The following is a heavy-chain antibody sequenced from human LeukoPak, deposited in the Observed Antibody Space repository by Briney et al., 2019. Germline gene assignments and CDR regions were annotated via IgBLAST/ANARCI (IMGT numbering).Heavy chain of an antibody. CDR2: INPNSGGT. CDR1: GYTFTGYY. J-gene: IGHJ4*02. V-gene: IGHV1-2*02. CDR3: ARMDDGRDEDIVVVPAALSY. Sequence: GASVKVSCKASGYTFTGYYMHWVRQAPGQGLEWMGWINPNSGGTNYAQKFQGRVTMTRDTSISTAYMELSRLRSDDTAVYYCARMDDGRDEDIVVVPAALSYWGQGTLVTVSS. D-gene: IGHD2-2*01.